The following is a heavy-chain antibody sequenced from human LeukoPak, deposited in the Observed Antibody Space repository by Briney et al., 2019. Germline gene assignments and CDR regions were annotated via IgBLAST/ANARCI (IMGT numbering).Heavy chain of an antibody. CDR3: AKALRYFDWLSDY. D-gene: IGHD3-9*01. CDR1: GFTFSSYA. Sequence: GGSLRLTCAASGFTFSSYAMSWVRQAPGKGLEWVSAISGSGGSTYYADSVKGRFTISRDNSKNTLYLQMNSLRAEDTAVYYCAKALRYFDWLSDYWGQGTLVTVSS. CDR2: ISGSGGST. V-gene: IGHV3-23*01. J-gene: IGHJ4*02.